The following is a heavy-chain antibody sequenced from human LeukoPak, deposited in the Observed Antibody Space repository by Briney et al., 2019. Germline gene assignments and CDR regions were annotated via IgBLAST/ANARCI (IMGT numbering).Heavy chain of an antibody. J-gene: IGHJ1*01. CDR1: GFTFSSYW. V-gene: IGHV3-7*01. D-gene: IGHD5-18*01. Sequence: PGGSLRLSCAASGFTFSSYWMSWVRQAPGKGLEWVANIKQDGSEKYYVDSVKDRFTISRDNAKNSLYLQMNSLRAEDTAVYYCARGGRDTAMVGPSHGGALFQHWGQGTLVTVSS. CDR3: ARGGRDTAMVGPSHGGALFQH. CDR2: IKQDGSEK.